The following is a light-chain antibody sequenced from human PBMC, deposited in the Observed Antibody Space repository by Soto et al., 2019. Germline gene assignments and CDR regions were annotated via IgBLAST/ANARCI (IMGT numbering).Light chain of an antibody. CDR1: QSVSSY. CDR2: DAS. J-gene: IGKJ2*01. V-gene: IGKV3-11*01. CDR3: KQRSNWPPYT. Sequence: EIVLTQSPATLSLSPGERATLSCRASQSVSSYLAWYQQKPGQAPRLLIYDASNRATGIPARFSGSGSGTDFTLTISSLEPEDFAGYYCKQRSNWPPYTFGQGTKQEIK.